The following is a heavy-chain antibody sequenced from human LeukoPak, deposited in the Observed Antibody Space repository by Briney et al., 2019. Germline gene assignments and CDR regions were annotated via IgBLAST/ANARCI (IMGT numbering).Heavy chain of an antibody. Sequence: GGSLRLSSAASGFTLCSYAMSWVGQAPGKGRGWVSAISGSGGSTSYADPVKGRFTISRDNSKNTLYLQMNSLRAEDTAVYYCAKDSGSYFDVFDYWGQGTLVTVSS. J-gene: IGHJ4*02. D-gene: IGHD1-26*01. V-gene: IGHV3-23*01. CDR1: GFTLCSYA. CDR2: ISGSGGST. CDR3: AKDSGSYFDVFDY.